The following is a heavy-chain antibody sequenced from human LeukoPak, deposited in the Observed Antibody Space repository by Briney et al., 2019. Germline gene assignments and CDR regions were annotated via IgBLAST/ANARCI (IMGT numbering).Heavy chain of an antibody. CDR1: GGSISSGDYY. Sequence: SQTLSLTCTVSGGSISSGDYYWSWIRQPPGKGLEWIGYIYYSGSTYYNPSLKSRVTISVDTSKNQFSLKLSSVTAADTAVYYCARQTTKGGVEHGMDAWGQGTTVTVSS. D-gene: IGHD4-11*01. V-gene: IGHV4-30-4*01. J-gene: IGHJ6*02. CDR2: IYYSGST. CDR3: ARQTTKGGVEHGMDA.